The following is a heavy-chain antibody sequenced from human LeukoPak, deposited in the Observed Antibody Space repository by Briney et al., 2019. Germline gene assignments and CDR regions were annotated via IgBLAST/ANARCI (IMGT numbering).Heavy chain of an antibody. D-gene: IGHD3-9*01. V-gene: IGHV1-69*04. J-gene: IGHJ5*02. CDR3: AREFRTFDVFDP. Sequence: GASVKVSCKASGGTFSSYAISWVRQAPGQGLEWMGRIIPILGIANYAQKFQGRVTITADKSTSTAYMELSSLRSEDTAVYYCAREFRTFDVFDPWGQGTLVTVSS. CDR1: GGTFSSYA. CDR2: IIPILGIA.